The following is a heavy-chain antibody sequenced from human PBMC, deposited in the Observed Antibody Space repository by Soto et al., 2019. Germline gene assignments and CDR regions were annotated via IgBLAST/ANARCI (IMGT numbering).Heavy chain of an antibody. J-gene: IGHJ5*02. CDR2: IYYSGST. CDR3: ARDRGGIYDSSDYPHNCFDT. D-gene: IGHD3-22*01. CDR1: CGSISSDY. V-gene: IGHV4-59*01. Sequence: SETLSLTCPVSCGSISSDYWSLILHPPFKLLGLIGYIYYSGSTNYNPSLKSRVTISVDTSKNQFSLKLSSVTAADTAVYYCARDRGGIYDSSDYPHNCFDTWGQGTLVTVSS.